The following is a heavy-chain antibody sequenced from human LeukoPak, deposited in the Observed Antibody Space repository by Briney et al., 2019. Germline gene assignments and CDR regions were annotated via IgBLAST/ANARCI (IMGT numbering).Heavy chain of an antibody. J-gene: IGHJ3*02. CDR3: ARGVGDCTNGVCRMGSFDI. Sequence: ASVKVSCKASGYTFTSYVISWVRHAPGQGLEWMGWISAYNGNTNYAQKLQGRVTMTTDTSTSTAYMELSNLRSEDTAVYYCARGVGDCTNGVCRMGSFDIWGQGTMVTVSS. CDR2: ISAYNGNT. V-gene: IGHV1-18*01. D-gene: IGHD2-8*01. CDR1: GYTFTSYV.